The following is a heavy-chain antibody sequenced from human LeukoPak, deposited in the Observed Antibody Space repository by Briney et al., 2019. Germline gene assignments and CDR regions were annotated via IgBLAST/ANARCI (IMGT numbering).Heavy chain of an antibody. CDR1: GFTFSHYV. CDR2: ISFDGRNP. J-gene: IGHJ4*02. D-gene: IGHD3-22*01. CDR3: AKGFNYYDSSGYYYDYFDY. V-gene: IGHV3-30*04. Sequence: GGSLRLSCAASGFTFSHYVMHWVRQAPGKGLEWVAVISFDGRNPNYAASVKGRFTISRDNSKNTLYLQMNSLRAEDTAVYYCAKGFNYYDSSGYYYDYFDYWGQGTLVTVSS.